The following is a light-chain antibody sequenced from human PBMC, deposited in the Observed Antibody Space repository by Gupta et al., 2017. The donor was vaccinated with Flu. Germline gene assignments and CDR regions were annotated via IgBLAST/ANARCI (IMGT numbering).Light chain of an antibody. V-gene: IGKV1-39*01. CDR2: AAS. CDR1: QSISDY. Sequence: DIQMTQSPSSLSAFVGDKVTITCLTSQSISDYLNWYQQKPGKAPKLLIYAASSLQSGVPSRLIGSGSVTDFTLTIRGLQPDDFATYYCQWSSDTPFMFGGGTKVEIK. J-gene: IGKJ4*02. CDR3: QWSSDTPFM.